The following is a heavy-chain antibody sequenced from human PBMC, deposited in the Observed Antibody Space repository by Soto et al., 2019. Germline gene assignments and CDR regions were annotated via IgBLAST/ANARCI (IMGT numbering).Heavy chain of an antibody. V-gene: IGHV4-39*01. CDR1: GGSISSSSYY. CDR3: ARHGYCSGGSCYQYYFDY. D-gene: IGHD2-15*01. Sequence: QLQLQESGPGLVKPSETLSLTCTVSGGSISSSSYYWGWIRQPPGKGLEWIGSIYYSGSTYYNPSLKIRVTISVYTSKNHFSLKLSSVTAADTAVYYCARHGYCSGGSCYQYYFDYWGQGTLVTVSS. CDR2: IYYSGST. J-gene: IGHJ4*02.